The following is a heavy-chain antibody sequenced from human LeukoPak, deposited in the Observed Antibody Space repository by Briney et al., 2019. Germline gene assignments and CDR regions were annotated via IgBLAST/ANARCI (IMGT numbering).Heavy chain of an antibody. J-gene: IGHJ4*02. Sequence: GGSLRLSCAASGFTFSSYGMQWVRQAPGKGLEWVAFIRYDGSNKYYADSVKGRFTISRDNSKNTLYMQMNSLRAEDTAVYYCAKGARDFDYWGQGTLVTVSS. CDR2: IRYDGSNK. CDR1: GFTFSSYG. CDR3: AKGARDFDY. V-gene: IGHV3-30*02.